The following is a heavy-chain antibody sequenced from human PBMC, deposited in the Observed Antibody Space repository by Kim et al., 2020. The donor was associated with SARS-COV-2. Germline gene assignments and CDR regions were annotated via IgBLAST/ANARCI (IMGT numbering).Heavy chain of an antibody. CDR1: GFTFSSYG. CDR2: ISYDGSNK. V-gene: IGHV3-33*05. D-gene: IGHD1-26*01. J-gene: IGHJ4*02. CDR3: ARDSGNDFDY. Sequence: GGSLRLSCAASGFTFSSYGMHWVRQAPGKGLEWVAVISYDGSNKYYADSVKGRFTISRDNSKNTLYLQMNSLRAEDTAVYYCARDSGNDFDYWGQGTLFT.